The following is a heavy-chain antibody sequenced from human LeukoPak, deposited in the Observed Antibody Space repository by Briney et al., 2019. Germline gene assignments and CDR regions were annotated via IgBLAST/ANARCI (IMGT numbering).Heavy chain of an antibody. Sequence: GGSLRLSCAASGFIFSSYAMIWVLQAPGKGLECVSAVGSSGTSTYYADSVKGRFTISRDNSNNTLYLQMNSLRAEDTAVYYCAKDRSSGGSCYNFWGQGTLVTVSS. D-gene: IGHD2-15*01. CDR1: GFIFSSYA. CDR2: VGSSGTST. V-gene: IGHV3-23*01. J-gene: IGHJ4*02. CDR3: AKDRSSGGSCYNF.